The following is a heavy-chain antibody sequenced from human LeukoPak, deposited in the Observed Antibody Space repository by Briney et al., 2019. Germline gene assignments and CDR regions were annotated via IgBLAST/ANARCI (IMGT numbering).Heavy chain of an antibody. D-gene: IGHD2-15*01. CDR2: IWYDGSNK. J-gene: IGHJ4*02. V-gene: IGHV3-33*06. CDR3: AKAQGYCSGGSFFTGNPHFDY. CDR1: GFTFSSYG. Sequence: PGGSLRLSCAASGFTFSSYGMHWVRQAPGKGLEWVAVIWYDGSNKYYADSVKGRFTISRDNSKNTLYLQMNSLRAEDTAVYYRAKAQGYCSGGSFFTGNPHFDYWGQGTLVSVPS.